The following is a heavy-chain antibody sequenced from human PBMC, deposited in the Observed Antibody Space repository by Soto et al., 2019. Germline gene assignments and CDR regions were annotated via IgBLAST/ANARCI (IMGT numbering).Heavy chain of an antibody. CDR1: GFTFSSYA. CDR3: AKDQAYCSSTSCYYFDY. D-gene: IGHD2-2*01. Sequence: GGSLRLSCAASGFTFSSYAMSWVRQAPGKGLEWVSAISGNGGSTYYADSVKGRFTISRDNSKNTLYLQMNSLRAEDTAVYYCAKDQAYCSSTSCYYFDYWGQGTLVTVSS. V-gene: IGHV3-23*01. CDR2: ISGNGGST. J-gene: IGHJ4*02.